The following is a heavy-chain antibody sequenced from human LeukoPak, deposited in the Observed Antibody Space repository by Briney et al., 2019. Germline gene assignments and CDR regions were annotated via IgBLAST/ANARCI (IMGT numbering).Heavy chain of an antibody. CDR1: GFTFSSYN. Sequence: PGGSLRLSCAASGFTFSSYNMNWVRQAPGKGLEWVANIKQDGSEKYYVDSVKGRFTISRDNAKNSLYLQMNSLRAEDTAVYYCAIQLYGPYYFDYWGQGTLVTVSS. V-gene: IGHV3-7*01. CDR2: IKQDGSEK. J-gene: IGHJ4*02. D-gene: IGHD5-18*01. CDR3: AIQLYGPYYFDY.